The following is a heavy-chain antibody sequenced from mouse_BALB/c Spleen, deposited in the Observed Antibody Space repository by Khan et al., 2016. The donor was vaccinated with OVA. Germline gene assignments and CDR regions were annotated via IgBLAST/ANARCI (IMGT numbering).Heavy chain of an antibody. D-gene: IGHD1-2*01. CDR2: ISPGSGDT. J-gene: IGHJ3*01. Sequence: QVQLQQSGAELARPGASVKLSCKASGYSFTDYYINWVKQRTEQGLEWIGEISPGSGDTYYNEKFKGKATLTADKSSSTAYMQLSSLTSEASAVYFGARRNYFGYTFAYWGQGTLVTVSA. V-gene: IGHV1-77*01. CDR3: ARRNYFGYTFAY. CDR1: GYSFTDYY.